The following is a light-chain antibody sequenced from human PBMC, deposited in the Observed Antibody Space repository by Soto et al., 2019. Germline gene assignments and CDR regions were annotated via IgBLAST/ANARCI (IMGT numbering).Light chain of an antibody. CDR3: QQRSNWPGT. Sequence: EIVLTQSPATLSLSPGERATLSCRASQSVSSFLAWYQHKPGQAPRLLIYDTSNRATGIPARFSGSGSGIDFTLTISSLEPGDFAVYYCQQRSNWPGTFGGGTKVEIK. CDR1: QSVSSF. CDR2: DTS. J-gene: IGKJ4*01. V-gene: IGKV3-11*01.